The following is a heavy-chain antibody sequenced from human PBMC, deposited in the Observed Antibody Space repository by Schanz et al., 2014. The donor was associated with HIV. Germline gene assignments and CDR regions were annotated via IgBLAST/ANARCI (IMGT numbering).Heavy chain of an antibody. J-gene: IGHJ4*02. CDR1: GFSFNNYG. Sequence: QVQLVESGGGVVQPGRSLRLSCVASGFSFNNYGMHWVRQAPGKGLEWVAVMSYDGVRKYLGDSVKGRFTISRDNSKNTVYLQMTTLRIDDTAVYYCAKPEYDSRGNSQSHFDSWGQGTLVTVSS. CDR3: AKPEYDSRGNSQSHFDS. D-gene: IGHD3-22*01. V-gene: IGHV3-33*05. CDR2: MSYDGVRK.